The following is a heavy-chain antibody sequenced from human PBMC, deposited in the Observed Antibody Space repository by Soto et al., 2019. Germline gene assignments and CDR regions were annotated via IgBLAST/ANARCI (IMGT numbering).Heavy chain of an antibody. V-gene: IGHV4-39*07. Sequence: SETLSLTCTVSGGSISSSSYYWGWIRQPPGKGLEWIGSIYHSGSTYYNPSLKSRVTISVDTSKNQFSLKLSSVTAADTAVYYCARERGLGIVVVTAIPSQYYFDYWGQGTLVTVSS. D-gene: IGHD2-21*02. CDR1: GGSISSSSYY. J-gene: IGHJ4*02. CDR2: IYHSGST. CDR3: ARERGLGIVVVTAIPSQYYFDY.